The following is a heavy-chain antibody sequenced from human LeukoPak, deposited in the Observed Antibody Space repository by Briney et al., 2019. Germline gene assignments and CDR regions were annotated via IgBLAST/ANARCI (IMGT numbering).Heavy chain of an antibody. V-gene: IGHV3-30*03. CDR2: ISHDGSNK. CDR3: AARELYGPNYYYYYGMDV. D-gene: IGHD2-2*02. J-gene: IGHJ6*02. CDR1: GSTFSSYG. Sequence: GGSLTLSCAASGSTFSSYGMHWVRQAPGKGLEWVAVISHDGSNKYYADSVKGRFTISRDNSKNTLYLQMNSLRAEDTAVYYCAARELYGPNYYYYYGMDVWGQGTTVTVSS.